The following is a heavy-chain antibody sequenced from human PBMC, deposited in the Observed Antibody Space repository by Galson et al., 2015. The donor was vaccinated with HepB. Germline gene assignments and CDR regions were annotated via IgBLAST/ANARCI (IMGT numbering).Heavy chain of an antibody. Sequence: SVKVSCKASGYTFTGYYMHWVRQAPGQGLEWMGRINPNSGGTNYVQKFQGRVTMTRDTSISTAYMELSRLRSDDTAVYYCARGGRVTRVSPFLIDYWGQGTLVTVSS. V-gene: IGHV1-2*06. CDR3: ARGGRVTRVSPFLIDY. D-gene: IGHD4-17*01. CDR1: GYTFTGYY. CDR2: INPNSGGT. J-gene: IGHJ4*02.